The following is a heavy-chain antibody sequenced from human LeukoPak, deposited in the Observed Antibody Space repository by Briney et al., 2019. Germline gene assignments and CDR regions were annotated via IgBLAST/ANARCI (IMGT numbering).Heavy chain of an antibody. Sequence: PGRSLRLSCAASGFTFSSYGMHWVRQAPGKGLEWGAVISYDGSNKYYADSVKGRFTISRDNSKNTLYLQMNSLRDEDTAVYYCANPYCSSTSCLDYWGQGTLVTVSS. D-gene: IGHD2-2*01. CDR2: ISYDGSNK. CDR1: GFTFSSYG. J-gene: IGHJ4*02. CDR3: ANPYCSSTSCLDY. V-gene: IGHV3-30*18.